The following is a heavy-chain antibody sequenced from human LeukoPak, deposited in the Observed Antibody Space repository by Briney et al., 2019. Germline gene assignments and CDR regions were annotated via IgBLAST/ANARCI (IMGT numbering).Heavy chain of an antibody. Sequence: SETLSLTCTVSGGSISSYYWSWIRQPPGKGLEWIGYIYYSGSTNYNPSLKSRVTISVDTSKNQFSLKPSSVTAADTAVYYCARGSLSAGYSSGWSEFDYWGQGTLVTVSS. CDR3: ARGSLSAGYSSGWSEFDY. CDR2: IYYSGST. D-gene: IGHD6-19*01. V-gene: IGHV4-59*01. J-gene: IGHJ4*02. CDR1: GGSISSYY.